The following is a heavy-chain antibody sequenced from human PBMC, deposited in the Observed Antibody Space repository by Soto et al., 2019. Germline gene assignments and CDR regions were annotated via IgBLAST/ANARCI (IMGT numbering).Heavy chain of an antibody. J-gene: IGHJ3*02. V-gene: IGHV3-30*18. D-gene: IGHD2-15*01. CDR2: ISYSGSNK. CDR3: AKDARMSAIEDAFDI. CDR1: GFAFSSFA. Sequence: QVQLVESGGGVVQPGRSLRLSCAASGFAFSSFAMHWVRQAPGKGLEWVAVISYSGSNKYYTDSVKGRFTISRDSSKNTLNLQMNSLRAEDTAMYYCAKDARMSAIEDAFDIWGQGTLVAVSS.